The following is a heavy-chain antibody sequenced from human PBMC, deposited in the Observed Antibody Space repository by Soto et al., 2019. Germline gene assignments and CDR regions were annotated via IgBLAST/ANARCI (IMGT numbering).Heavy chain of an antibody. CDR1: GDSVSSNSAA. D-gene: IGHD3-3*01. CDR2: TYYRSKWYN. CDR3: ARAPQPNMYYDFWSGYYTGFDP. V-gene: IGHV6-1*01. J-gene: IGHJ5*02. Sequence: SQTLSLTCAISGDSVSSNSAAWNWIRQSPSRGLEWLGRTYYRSKWYNDYAVSVKSRITINPDTSKNQFSLQLNSVTPEDTAVYYCARAPQPNMYYDFWSGYYTGFDPWGQGTLVTVSS.